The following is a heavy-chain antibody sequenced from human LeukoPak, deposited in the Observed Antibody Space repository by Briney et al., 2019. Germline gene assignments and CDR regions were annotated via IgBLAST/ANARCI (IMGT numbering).Heavy chain of an antibody. CDR2: ISYDGSNT. J-gene: IGHJ4*02. CDR3: ARGGRDGYNLPLDY. CDR1: GFIVSSNY. Sequence: PGGSLRLSCAASGFIVSSNYMTWVRQAPGKGLEWVALISYDGSNTYYADSVKGRFTISRDNSKNTLYLQMNSLTAEDTAVYYCARGGRDGYNLPLDYWGQGTLVTVSS. V-gene: IGHV3-30*03. D-gene: IGHD5-24*01.